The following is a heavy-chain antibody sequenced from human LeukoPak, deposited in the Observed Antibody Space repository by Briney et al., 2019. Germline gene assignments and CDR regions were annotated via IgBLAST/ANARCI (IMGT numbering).Heavy chain of an antibody. Sequence: GSLRLSCAASGFTFSSFAMNWVRQAPGQGLEWVSAITGSGGTTFYADSVKGRFTISRDSSKNTLFLQMNSLRADDTAVYYCARYSFPAWRSFDYWGQGTLVTVSP. CDR3: ARYSFPAWRSFDY. CDR1: GFTFSSFA. V-gene: IGHV3-23*01. CDR2: ITGSGGTT. J-gene: IGHJ4*02. D-gene: IGHD1-1*01.